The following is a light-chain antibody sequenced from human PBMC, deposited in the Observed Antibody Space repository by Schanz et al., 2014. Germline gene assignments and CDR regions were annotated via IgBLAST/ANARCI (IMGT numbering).Light chain of an antibody. CDR3: QQSYSTPWT. CDR1: QSISSR. V-gene: IGKV1-5*01. CDR2: GAS. Sequence: DIQMTQSPSTLSASVGDRVTITCRASQSISSRLAWYQQKPGKAPNLLIFGASSLESGVPSRFSGSGSGTEFTLTISSLQPEDFATYYCQQSYSTPWTFGQGTKVEIK. J-gene: IGKJ1*01.